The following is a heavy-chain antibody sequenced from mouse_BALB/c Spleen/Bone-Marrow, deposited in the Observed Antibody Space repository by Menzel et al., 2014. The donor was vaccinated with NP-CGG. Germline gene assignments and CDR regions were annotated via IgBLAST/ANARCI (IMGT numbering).Heavy chain of an antibody. Sequence: EVKLMESGTVLTRPGASVRMSCKASGYSFTSYWMHWVKRRPGQGLEWIGAIYPGNSDTSYNQKFKGKAGLTAVTSATTAYMEFSSLTNEDSAVYYCTRVTMAMDYWGQGTSVTVSS. J-gene: IGHJ4*01. CDR1: GYSFTSYW. CDR2: IYPGNSDT. V-gene: IGHV1-5*01. CDR3: TRVTMAMDY. D-gene: IGHD1-1*02.